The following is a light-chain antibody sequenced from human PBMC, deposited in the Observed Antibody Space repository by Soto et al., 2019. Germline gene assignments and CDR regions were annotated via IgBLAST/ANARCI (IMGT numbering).Light chain of an antibody. Sequence: IQLTQSPSSLSASVAARVTITCRTSQGISSYLAWYQQKPGKAPKLLIYAASTLQSGVPSRFSCSGSGTDFTLTISSLQPEDFASYYCQKLDTYPVIFGQGTRLEIK. J-gene: IGKJ5*01. CDR3: QKLDTYPVI. CDR2: AAS. CDR1: QGISSY. V-gene: IGKV1-9*01.